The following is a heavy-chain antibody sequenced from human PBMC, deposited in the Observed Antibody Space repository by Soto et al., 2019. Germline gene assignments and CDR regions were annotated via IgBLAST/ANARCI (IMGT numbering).Heavy chain of an antibody. Sequence: SVKVSCKAPGGSFSTYAISWVRQAPGQGLEWMGGIIPMFGTANYAQRFQDRVTITADESTNTVYMELSSLRSEDTAVYYCAKTREIRGVGPENWGQGTLVTVSS. CDR3: AKTREIRGVGPEN. V-gene: IGHV1-69*13. CDR2: IIPMFGTA. D-gene: IGHD3-10*01. J-gene: IGHJ4*02. CDR1: GGSFSTYA.